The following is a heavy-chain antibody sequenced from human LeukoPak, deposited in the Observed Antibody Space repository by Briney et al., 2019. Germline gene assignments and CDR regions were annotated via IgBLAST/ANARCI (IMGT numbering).Heavy chain of an antibody. D-gene: IGHD3-10*01. V-gene: IGHV4-34*01. CDR1: GVSLSDYY. Sequence: PSETLSLTCDVSGVSLSDYYWSWIRQPPGKGLEWIGEIHPTGVTNYNPSLMTRVTISPDTSKRQFSLKLTSVTAADTAVYYCVLLGTMVRGVTSTNWFDPWGQGTLVTVSS. CDR3: VLLGTMVRGVTSTNWFDP. J-gene: IGHJ5*02. CDR2: IHPTGVT.